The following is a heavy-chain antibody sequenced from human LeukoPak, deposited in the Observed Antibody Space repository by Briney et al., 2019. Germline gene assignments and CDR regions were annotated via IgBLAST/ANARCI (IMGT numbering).Heavy chain of an antibody. D-gene: IGHD3-22*01. CDR1: GFTFSSYA. Sequence: PGGSLRLSCAASGFTFSSYAMHWVRQAPGKGLEWVAVISYDGSNKYYADSVKGRFTISRDNSKNTLYLQMNSLRAEDTAVYYCARDPRLYSSGFGGGSFDIWGQGTMVTVSS. J-gene: IGHJ3*02. CDR2: ISYDGSNK. CDR3: ARDPRLYSSGFGGGSFDI. V-gene: IGHV3-30*04.